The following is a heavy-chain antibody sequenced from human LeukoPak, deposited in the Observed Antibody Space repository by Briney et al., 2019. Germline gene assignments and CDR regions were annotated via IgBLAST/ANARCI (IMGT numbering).Heavy chain of an antibody. CDR2: INWNGGST. J-gene: IGHJ6*03. D-gene: IGHD6-13*01. V-gene: IGHV3-20*04. Sequence: GGSLRLSCAASGFTFDDYGMSWVRQAPGKGLEWVSGINWNGGSTGYADSVKGRFTISRDNAKNSLYPQMNSLRAEDTALYYCARNRIAAAGYYYYMDVWGKGTTVTVSS. CDR1: GFTFDDYG. CDR3: ARNRIAAAGYYYYMDV.